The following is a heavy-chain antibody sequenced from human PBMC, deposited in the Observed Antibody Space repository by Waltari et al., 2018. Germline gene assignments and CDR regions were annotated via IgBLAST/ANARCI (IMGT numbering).Heavy chain of an antibody. Sequence: ELQLVESGGDLVQPGGSLRLSCAASGCAFSDHFMDWVRQAPGKGLEWVGRIKNRAHHYTTEYAASVRGRFNISRDDSKNLLYLQMNSLTTMDTAVYYCAQYYVGFWGPGSVVTVSS. V-gene: IGHV3-72*01. J-gene: IGHJ4*02. CDR2: IKNRAHHYTT. CDR1: GCAFSDHF. CDR3: AQYYVGF. D-gene: IGHD1-26*01.